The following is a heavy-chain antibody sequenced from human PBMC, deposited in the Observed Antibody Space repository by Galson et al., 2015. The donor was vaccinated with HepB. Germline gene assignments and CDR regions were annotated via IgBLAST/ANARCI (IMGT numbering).Heavy chain of an antibody. D-gene: IGHD1-26*01. V-gene: IGHV3-21*01. CDR2: ISSSSSYI. Sequence: SLRLSCAASGFTFSSYSMNWVRQAPGKGLEWVSSISSSSSYIYYADSVKGRFTISRDNAKNSLYLQMNSLRAEDTAVYYCAREGWELLLLLDYWGQGTLVTVSS. CDR3: AREGWELLLLLDY. CDR1: GFTFSSYS. J-gene: IGHJ4*02.